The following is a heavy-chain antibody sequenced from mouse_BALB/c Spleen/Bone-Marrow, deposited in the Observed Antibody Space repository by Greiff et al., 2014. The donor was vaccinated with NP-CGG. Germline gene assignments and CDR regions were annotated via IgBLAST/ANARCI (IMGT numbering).Heavy chain of an antibody. CDR2: IDTSDSYT. V-gene: IGHV1-69*01. CDR1: GYTFTDYW. D-gene: IGHD4-1*01. Sequence: QVQLQQPGAELVMPGASVKMSCKASGYTFTDYWMHWVKQRPGQGLEWIGAIDTSDSYTSYNQKFKGKATLTVDESSSTAYMQLSSLTSEDSAVCYCARGDWDDAYWGQGTLVTVSA. J-gene: IGHJ3*01. CDR3: ARGDWDDAY.